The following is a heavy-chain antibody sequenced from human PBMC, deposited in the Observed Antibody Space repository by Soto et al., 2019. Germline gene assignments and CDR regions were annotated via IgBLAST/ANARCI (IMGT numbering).Heavy chain of an antibody. D-gene: IGHD2-2*01. V-gene: IGHV3-21*01. CDR2: ISSSSSYI. CDR3: ARDYRYCSSTSCYDGWTVGY. Sequence: GGSLRLSCAASGFTFSSYSMNWVRQAPGKGLEWVSSISSSSSYIYYADSVKGRFTISRDNAKNSLYLQMNSLRAEDTAVYYCARDYRYCSSTSCYDGWTVGYWGKGTLVTVSS. CDR1: GFTFSSYS. J-gene: IGHJ4*02.